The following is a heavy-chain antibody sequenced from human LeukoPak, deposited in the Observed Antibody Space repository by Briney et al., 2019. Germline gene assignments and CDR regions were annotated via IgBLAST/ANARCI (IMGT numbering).Heavy chain of an antibody. D-gene: IGHD3-9*01. Sequence: GGSLRLSCAASGLTVSTNYMRWVRQAAGKGLEWVSVIFSGGGKHYADSVKGRFIMSRDNSKNTLYLQMDSLRPEDTAVYYYARLHYDILTGPFDYWGQGPLVPVSS. J-gene: IGHJ4*02. V-gene: IGHV3-66*04. CDR3: ARLHYDILTGPFDY. CDR2: IFSGGGK. CDR1: GLTVSTNY.